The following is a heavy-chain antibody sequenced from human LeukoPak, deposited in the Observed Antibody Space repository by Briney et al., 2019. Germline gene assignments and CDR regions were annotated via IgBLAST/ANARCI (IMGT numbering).Heavy chain of an antibody. D-gene: IGHD3-22*01. J-gene: IGHJ4*02. V-gene: IGHV4-39*01. CDR2: IYYSGST. CDR3: ARYYDSSGPYSYYFDY. Sequence: PSETLSLTCTVSGGSISSSSYYWGWIRQPPGKGLEWIGSIYYSGSTYYNPSLKSRVTISVDTSKNQFSLKLSSVTAADTAVYYCARYYDSSGPYSYYFDYWGQGTLVTVSS. CDR1: GGSISSSSYY.